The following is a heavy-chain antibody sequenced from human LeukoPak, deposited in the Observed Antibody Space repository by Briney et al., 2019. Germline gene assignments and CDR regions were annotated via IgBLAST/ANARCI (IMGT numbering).Heavy chain of an antibody. D-gene: IGHD3-10*01. CDR2: IYHSGST. CDR1: GDSISSGGYY. CDR3: ARDRPQYYGSGFWFDP. J-gene: IGHJ5*02. Sequence: PSQTLSLTCAVSGDSISSGGYYWSWIRQPPGKGLVWIGNIYHSGSTYYNPSLKSRLTISVDTSKNQFSLKLSSVTAADTAVYYCARDRPQYYGSGFWFDPWGQGTLVTVSS. V-gene: IGHV4-31*11.